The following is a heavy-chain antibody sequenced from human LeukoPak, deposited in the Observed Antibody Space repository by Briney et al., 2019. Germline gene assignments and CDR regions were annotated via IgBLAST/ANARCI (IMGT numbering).Heavy chain of an antibody. V-gene: IGHV1-18*01. D-gene: IGHD1-26*01. CDR3: ARDPRIVGSTPDWFDP. CDR1: GYTFTSFG. Sequence: ASVKVSCKTSGYTFTSFGISWVRQAPGQGLEWMGWINAYNGNTNYAQKIQGRGTMTTDTSTSTAYMELNSLRSDDTAVYYCARDPRIVGSTPDWFDPWGQGTLVTVSS. J-gene: IGHJ5*02. CDR2: INAYNGNT.